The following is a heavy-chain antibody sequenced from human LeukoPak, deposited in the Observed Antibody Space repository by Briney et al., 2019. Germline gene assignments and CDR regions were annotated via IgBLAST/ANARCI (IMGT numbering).Heavy chain of an antibody. V-gene: IGHV4-59*11. D-gene: IGHD2-15*01. CDR3: VREILYCSGGSCYRGPFDN. J-gene: IGHJ4*02. CDR2: IYYSGYT. CDR1: GGSISNHY. Sequence: SETLSLTCTVSGGSISNHYWNWIRQSPGKGLEWIGYIYYSGYTNYNPSLKSRVTISVDTSQNQFSLKLNSVTAADTAVYYCVREILYCSGGSCYRGPFDNWGQGTLVTVSA.